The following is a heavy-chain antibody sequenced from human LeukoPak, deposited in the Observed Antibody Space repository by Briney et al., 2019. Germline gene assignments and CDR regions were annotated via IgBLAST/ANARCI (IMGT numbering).Heavy chain of an antibody. V-gene: IGHV3-23*01. CDR3: ATDRPYITSWYGCSTP. CDR2: LSDSGGGT. Sequence: HPGGSLRLSCAASGSSLSSYGMTWVRLAPGKGLEWVSTLSDSGGGTYYADSVKGRFTISRDNSRNTLYLQMHSLRVEDTAVYYCATDRPYITSWYGCSTPWGQGTLVTVSS. CDR1: GSSLSSYG. D-gene: IGHD3-10*01. J-gene: IGHJ5*02.